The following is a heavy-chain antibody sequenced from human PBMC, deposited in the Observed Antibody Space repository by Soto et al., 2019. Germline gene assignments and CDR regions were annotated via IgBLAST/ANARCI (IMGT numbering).Heavy chain of an antibody. CDR2: ISAYNGNT. V-gene: IGHV1-18*01. CDR1: GYTFTSYG. J-gene: IGHJ3*02. Sequence: ASVKVSCKASGYTFTSYGTSWVRQAPGQGLEWMGWISAYNGNTNYAQKLQGRVTMTTDTSTSTAYMELRSLRSDDTAVYYCARECYYDSSGYDRGAFDIWGQGTMVTVSS. CDR3: ARECYYDSSGYDRGAFDI. D-gene: IGHD3-22*01.